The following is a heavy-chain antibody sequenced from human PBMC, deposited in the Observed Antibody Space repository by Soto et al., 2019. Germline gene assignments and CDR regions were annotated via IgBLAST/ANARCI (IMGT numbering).Heavy chain of an antibody. CDR2: INPSGGST. J-gene: IGHJ6*02. CDR3: ARDLASGPHDSCGEGNYQYNGLDP. Sequence: GASVKVSCKASGYTFTSYYMHWVRQAPGQGLEWMGIINPSGGSTSYAQKFQGRVTMTRDTSTSTVYMELSSLRSEDTAVYYCARDLASGPHDSCGEGNYQYNGLDPWGQGTPVTVSS. V-gene: IGHV1-46*01. D-gene: IGHD3-22*01. CDR1: GYTFTSYY.